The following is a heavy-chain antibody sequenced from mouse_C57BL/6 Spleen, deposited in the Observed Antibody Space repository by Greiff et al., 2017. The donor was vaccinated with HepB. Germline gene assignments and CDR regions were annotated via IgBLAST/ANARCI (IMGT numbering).Heavy chain of an antibody. CDR1: GYTFTSYT. V-gene: IGHV1-4*01. CDR2: INPSSGYT. J-gene: IGHJ1*03. Sequence: SGAELARPGASVKMSCKASGYTFTSYTMHWVKQRPGQGLEWIGYINPSSGYTKYNQKFKDKATLTADKSSSTAYMQLSSLTSEDSAVYYCARSEGYYDWYFDVWGTGTTVTVSS. CDR3: ARSEGYYDWYFDV. D-gene: IGHD2-3*01.